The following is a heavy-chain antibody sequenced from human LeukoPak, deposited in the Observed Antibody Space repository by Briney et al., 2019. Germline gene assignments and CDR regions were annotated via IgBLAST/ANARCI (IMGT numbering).Heavy chain of an antibody. CDR1: GFTFSSYA. CDR3: AKGVREFLAAAGPIDY. V-gene: IGHV3-30-3*01. J-gene: IGHJ4*02. Sequence: GRSLRLSCAASGFTFSSYAMHWVRQAPGKGLEWVAVISYDGSNKYYADSVKGRFTISRDNSKNTLYLQMNSLRAEDTAVYYCAKGVREFLAAAGPIDYWGQGTLVTVSS. CDR2: ISYDGSNK. D-gene: IGHD6-13*01.